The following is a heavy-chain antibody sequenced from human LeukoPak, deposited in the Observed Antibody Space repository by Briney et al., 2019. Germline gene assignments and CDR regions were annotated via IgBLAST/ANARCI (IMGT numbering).Heavy chain of an antibody. J-gene: IGHJ4*02. CDR1: GASISSYF. CDR3: ARGGELRNFDY. Sequence: SETLSLTCTVSGASISSYFWSWIRQPAGKGLEWIGRIYTSGSTNYNPSLKSRVTISVDTSKNQFSLKLSSVTAADTAVYYCARGGELRNFDYWGQGTLVTVSS. V-gene: IGHV4-4*07. CDR2: IYTSGST. D-gene: IGHD1-26*01.